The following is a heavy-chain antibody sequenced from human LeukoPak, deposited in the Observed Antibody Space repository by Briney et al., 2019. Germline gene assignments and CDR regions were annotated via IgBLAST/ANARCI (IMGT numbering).Heavy chain of an antibody. J-gene: IGHJ4*02. CDR3: ATDRYSSGWYDYFDY. D-gene: IGHD6-19*01. CDR2: IKQDGSEQ. CDR1: GFTFSSYW. V-gene: IGHV3-7*01. Sequence: GGSLRLSCAASGFTFSSYWMSWVRQAPGKGLEWVANIKQDGSEQYYVDSVKGRFTTSRDNTKNSLYLQMNSLRAEDTALYYCATDRYSSGWYDYFDYWGQGTLVTVSS.